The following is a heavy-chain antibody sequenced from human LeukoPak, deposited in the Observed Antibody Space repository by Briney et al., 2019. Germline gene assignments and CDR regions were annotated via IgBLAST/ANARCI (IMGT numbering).Heavy chain of an antibody. CDR2: ISSSSSYI. J-gene: IGHJ4*02. CDR3: TRDPGRCTSTSCYPDY. D-gene: IGHD2-2*01. V-gene: IGHV3-21*01. CDR1: GFAFSSYS. Sequence: GGSLRLSCAASGFAFSSYSMNWVRQAPGKGLEWVSSISSSSSYIYYADSVKGRFTISRDNAKNSMYLQMNSLRAEDTAVYYCTRDPGRCTSTSCYPDYWGQGTLVTVSS.